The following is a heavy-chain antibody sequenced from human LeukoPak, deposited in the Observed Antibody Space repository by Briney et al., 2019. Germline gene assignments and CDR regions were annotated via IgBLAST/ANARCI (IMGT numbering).Heavy chain of an antibody. CDR2: IIPIFGTA. CDR3: ASSFSNGVRLLNWFDP. D-gene: IGHD4-11*01. CDR1: GGTFSSYA. J-gene: IGHJ5*02. Sequence: SVKVSCKASGGTFSSYAISWMRQAPGQGLEWMGGIIPIFGTANYAQKFQGRVTITTDESTSTAYMELSSLRSEDTAVYYCASSFSNGVRLLNWFDPWGQGTLVTVSS. V-gene: IGHV1-69*05.